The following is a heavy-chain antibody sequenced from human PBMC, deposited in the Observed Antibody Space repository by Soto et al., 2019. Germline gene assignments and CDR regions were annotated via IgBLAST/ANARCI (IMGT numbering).Heavy chain of an antibody. CDR2: ISVSGANT. CDR3: AKDLGLGVIAGYPHDC. J-gene: IGHJ4*02. D-gene: IGHD3-9*01. CDR1: GFTFNNYA. V-gene: IGHV3-23*01. Sequence: DVQLLDSGGGLVQPGGSLRLSCAASGFTFNNYAMSLVRQAPGKGLDLVSTISVSGANTYYADSVKGRFTISRDDSKNTLYLQMNSLGAEDTAVYYCAKDLGLGVIAGYPHDCWGQGTLVTVSS.